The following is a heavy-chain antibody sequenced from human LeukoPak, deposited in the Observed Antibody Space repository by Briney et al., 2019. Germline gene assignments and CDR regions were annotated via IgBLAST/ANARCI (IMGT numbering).Heavy chain of an antibody. J-gene: IGHJ4*02. D-gene: IGHD5-12*01. CDR3: AREGYRGGGFDY. CDR1: GGSISSSDYY. Sequence: SETLSLTCTVSGGSISSSDYYWGWIRQPPGKGLEWIGNFYYSGSTSYNPSLKSRVTISIDTSNNQFSLKLSSVTAADTAVYFCAREGYRGGGFDYWGQGTLVTVSS. CDR2: FYYSGST. V-gene: IGHV4-39*07.